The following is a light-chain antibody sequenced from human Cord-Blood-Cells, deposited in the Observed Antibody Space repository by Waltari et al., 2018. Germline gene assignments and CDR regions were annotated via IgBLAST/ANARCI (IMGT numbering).Light chain of an antibody. CDR1: SLRIYY. Sequence: SSELTQDPAVSVALGQQVRITCQGDSLRIYYASWYQQKPGQAHVLVIYGKNNRPSGIPDRFSGSSSGNTASLTITGAQAEDEADYYCNSRDSSGNHLVVFGGGTKLTVL. CDR2: GKN. J-gene: IGLJ2*01. CDR3: NSRDSSGNHLVV. V-gene: IGLV3-19*01.